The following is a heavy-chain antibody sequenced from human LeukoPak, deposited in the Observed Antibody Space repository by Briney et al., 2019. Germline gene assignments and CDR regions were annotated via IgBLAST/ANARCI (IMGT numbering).Heavy chain of an antibody. J-gene: IGHJ4*02. Sequence: GGSLRLSCAASGFTFSSYSMNWVRQAPGKGLVWVSRIDGDRSSTTYADSVKGRFTISRDNAKNTLFLQMNNLRAEDTAVYYCARDLAYSSDYWGQGTLVTVSS. D-gene: IGHD5-18*01. CDR2: IDGDRSST. V-gene: IGHV3-74*01. CDR3: ARDLAYSSDY. CDR1: GFTFSSYS.